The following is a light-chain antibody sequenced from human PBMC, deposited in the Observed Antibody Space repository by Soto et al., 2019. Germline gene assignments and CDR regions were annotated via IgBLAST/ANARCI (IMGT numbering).Light chain of an antibody. CDR3: ATWDDSLSGPV. Sequence: QAVVTQPPSASGTPGQRVTISCSGSSSNIRNNFVYWYQQVPGTAPKLLIYSNNQRPSGVPGRFSGSKSGSSASLAISGLRSEDEADYYCATWDDSLSGPVFGGGTKLTVL. CDR1: SSNIRNNF. V-gene: IGLV1-47*02. CDR2: SNN. J-gene: IGLJ3*02.